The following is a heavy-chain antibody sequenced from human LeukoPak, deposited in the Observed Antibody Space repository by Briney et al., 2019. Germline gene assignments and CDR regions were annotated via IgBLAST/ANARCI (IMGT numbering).Heavy chain of an antibody. D-gene: IGHD5-12*01. CDR3: ARARRKATPPAPSGY. CDR1: GYTFTGYY. J-gene: IGHJ4*02. V-gene: IGHV1-2*02. Sequence: GASVKVSCKASGYTFTGYYMHWVRQAPGQGLEWMGWINPNSGGTNYAQKFQGRVTMTRDTSISTAYMELSRLRSDDTAVYYCARARRKATPPAPSGYWGQGTLVTVSS. CDR2: INPNSGGT.